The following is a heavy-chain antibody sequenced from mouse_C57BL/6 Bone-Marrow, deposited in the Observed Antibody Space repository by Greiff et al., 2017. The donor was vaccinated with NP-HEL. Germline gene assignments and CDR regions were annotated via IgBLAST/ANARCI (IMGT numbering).Heavy chain of an antibody. Sequence: EVKLMESGAELVRPGASVKLSCTASGFNIKDDYMHWVKQRPEQGLEWIGWIDPENGDTEYASKFQGKATITADTSSNTAYLQLSSLTSEDTAVYYCTTGPTSFAYWGQGTLVTVSA. CDR1: GFNIKDDY. V-gene: IGHV14-4*01. CDR3: TTGPTSFAY. CDR2: IDPENGDT. J-gene: IGHJ3*01. D-gene: IGHD2-10*01.